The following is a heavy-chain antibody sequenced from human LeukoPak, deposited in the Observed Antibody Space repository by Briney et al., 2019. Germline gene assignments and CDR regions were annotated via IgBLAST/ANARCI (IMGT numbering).Heavy chain of an antibody. Sequence: SETLSLTCTVSGGSISSGGYYWSWTRQHPGKGLECIRYIYYSGSTNYNPSLKSRVTISVDTSKNQFSLKLSSVTAADTAVYYCARQVVRGYDFWSGYSGNDAFDIWGQGTMVTVSS. CDR2: IYYSGST. V-gene: IGHV4-61*08. J-gene: IGHJ3*02. CDR3: ARQVVRGYDFWSGYSGNDAFDI. D-gene: IGHD3-3*01. CDR1: GGSISSGGYY.